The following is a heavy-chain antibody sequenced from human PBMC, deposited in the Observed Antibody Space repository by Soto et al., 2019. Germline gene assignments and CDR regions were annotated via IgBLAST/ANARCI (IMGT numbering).Heavy chain of an antibody. V-gene: IGHV4-30-2*01. CDR1: GGSLVGSNS. Sequence: QLQLQESGSGLLRPSQTLSLTCAVSGGSLVGSNSWSWIRQPPGKGLERIGNIYHSGYTYYNPSLRSRVTISVDRSNNQFSLKLSSVTAADTAVYFCARVFSNFLSFFDHWGQGALVTVSS. CDR3: ARVFSNFLSFFDH. CDR2: IYHSGYT. D-gene: IGHD1-7*01. J-gene: IGHJ4*02.